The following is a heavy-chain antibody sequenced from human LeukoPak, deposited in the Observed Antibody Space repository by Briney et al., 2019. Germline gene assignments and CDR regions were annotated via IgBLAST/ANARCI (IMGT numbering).Heavy chain of an antibody. Sequence: ASAKVSCKASGYTFSSYDVNWVRQATGQGLEWMGWMNPNSGNTGYAREFQGRVTMTRNTSISTAYMEVSGLRSEDTAVYYCARASSPTRYGMDVWGQGTRSPSP. D-gene: IGHD2-2*01. CDR1: GYTFSSYD. CDR3: ARASSPTRYGMDV. CDR2: MNPNSGNT. V-gene: IGHV1-8*01. J-gene: IGHJ6*02.